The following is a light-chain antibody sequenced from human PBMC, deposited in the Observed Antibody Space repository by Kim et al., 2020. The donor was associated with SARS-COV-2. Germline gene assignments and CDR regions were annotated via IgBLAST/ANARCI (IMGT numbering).Light chain of an antibody. CDR2: GAS. CDR1: QSVSSSY. CDR3: QQYGSSPLLT. V-gene: IGKV3-20*01. J-gene: IGKJ4*01. Sequence: EIVLTQSPGTLSLSPGERATLPCRASQSVSSSYLSWYQQKPGQAPRLLIYGASTRAAGIPDRFSGSESGTDFTLTISRLEPEDFAVYYCQQYGSSPLLTFGGGTKVDIK.